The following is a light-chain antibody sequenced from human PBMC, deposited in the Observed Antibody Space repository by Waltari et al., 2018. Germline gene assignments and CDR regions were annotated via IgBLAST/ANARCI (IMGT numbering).Light chain of an antibody. CDR3: SSYISSSTLEL. J-gene: IGLJ2*01. Sequence: QSALTQPASVSGSPGQSIPISCPGPSSDVGGYNYVSWYQQHPGQAPKLMIYDVSNRPSGVSNRFSGSKSGNTASLTISGLQAEDEADYYCSSYISSSTLELFGGGTSLTVL. CDR2: DVS. CDR1: SSDVGGYNY. V-gene: IGLV2-14*03.